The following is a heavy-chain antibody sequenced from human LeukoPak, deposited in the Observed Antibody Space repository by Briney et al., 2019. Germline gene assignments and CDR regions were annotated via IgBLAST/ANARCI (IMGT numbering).Heavy chain of an antibody. Sequence: GGALRLSRAASGFTFISYAMSWVRQAPREGLEWVSAISGSVGSTYYADSVKGRFTISRDNSKNTLYLQMNSLRAEDTAVYYCAKGGVVAAIHYYFDYWGQGTLVTVSS. J-gene: IGHJ4*02. CDR3: AKGGVVAAIHYYFDY. D-gene: IGHD2-21*02. V-gene: IGHV3-23*01. CDR2: ISGSVGST. CDR1: GFTFISYA.